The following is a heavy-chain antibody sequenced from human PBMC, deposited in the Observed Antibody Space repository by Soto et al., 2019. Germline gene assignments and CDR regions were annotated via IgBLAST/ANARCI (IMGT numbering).Heavy chain of an antibody. Sequence: QVQLQESGPGLVKPSQTLSLTCTVSGGSISSGGYYWSWIRQHPGKGLEWIGYIYYSGSTYYNPYLKSRVTISVDTSKNQFSLKLSSVTAADTAVYYCARLGIQLWLLDYWGQGTLVTVSS. CDR2: IYYSGST. CDR1: GGSISSGGYY. J-gene: IGHJ4*02. CDR3: ARLGIQLWLLDY. V-gene: IGHV4-31*03. D-gene: IGHD5-18*01.